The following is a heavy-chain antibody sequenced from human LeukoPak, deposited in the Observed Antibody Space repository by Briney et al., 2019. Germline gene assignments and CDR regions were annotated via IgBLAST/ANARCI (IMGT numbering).Heavy chain of an antibody. D-gene: IGHD4-17*01. Sequence: ASVKVSCKVSGYTLTELSMHWVRQAPGQGLEWMGIINPSGGSTSYAQKFQGRVTMTRDTSTSTVYMELSSLRSEDTAVYYCARGQRYGDYTLWGQGTLVTVSS. CDR3: ARGQRYGDYTL. CDR1: GYTLTELS. V-gene: IGHV1-46*01. CDR2: INPSGGST. J-gene: IGHJ4*02.